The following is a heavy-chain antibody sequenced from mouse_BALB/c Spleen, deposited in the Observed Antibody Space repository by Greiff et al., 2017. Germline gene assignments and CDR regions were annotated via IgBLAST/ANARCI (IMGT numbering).Heavy chain of an antibody. CDR2: IWAGGST. V-gene: IGHV2-9*02. Sequence: VQLQESGPGLVAPSQSLSITCTVSGFSLTSYGVHWVRQPPGKGLEWLGVIWAGGSTNYNSALMSRLSISKDNSKSQVFLKMNSLQTDDTAMYYCARWLPFAYWGQGTLVTVSA. J-gene: IGHJ3*01. D-gene: IGHD2-2*01. CDR3: ARWLPFAY. CDR1: GFSLTSYG.